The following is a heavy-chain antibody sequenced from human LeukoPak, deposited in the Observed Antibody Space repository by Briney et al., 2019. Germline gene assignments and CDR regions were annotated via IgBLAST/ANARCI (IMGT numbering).Heavy chain of an antibody. J-gene: IGHJ4*02. D-gene: IGHD2-2*01. CDR3: AKAPCSSTSCRLLDY. CDR1: GFTFSRYW. Sequence: PGGSLKLSCAASGFTFSRYWMNWVRQAPGKGLEWVANIKQDGSEKYYVDSVKGRFTISRDNSKNSLYLQMNSLRAEDTAFYYCAKAPCSSTSCRLLDYWGQGTLVTVSS. CDR2: IKQDGSEK. V-gene: IGHV3-7*03.